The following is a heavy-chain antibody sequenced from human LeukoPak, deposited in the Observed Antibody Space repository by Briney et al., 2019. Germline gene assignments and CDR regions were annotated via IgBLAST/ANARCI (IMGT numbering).Heavy chain of an antibody. Sequence: GGSLRLSCAASGFTFSSYEMNWVRQAPGKGLEWVSYISSSSSYIYYADSVKGRFTISRDNAKNSLYLQMNSLRAEDTAVYYCARESCSGGSCYYDYWGQGTLVTVSS. CDR3: ARESCSGGSCYYDY. D-gene: IGHD2-15*01. CDR2: ISSSSSYI. J-gene: IGHJ4*02. CDR1: GFTFSSYE. V-gene: IGHV3-21*05.